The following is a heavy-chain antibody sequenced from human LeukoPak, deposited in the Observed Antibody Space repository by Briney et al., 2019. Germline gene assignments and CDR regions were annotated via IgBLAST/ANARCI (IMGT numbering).Heavy chain of an antibody. CDR2: ISGSGGTT. J-gene: IGHJ4*02. D-gene: IGHD2-15*01. Sequence: PGGSLGLSCAASGITFSSYAMSWVRQAPGKGLEWVSVISGSGGTTYYADSVKGRFTISRDNSKNTLYPQMSSLRAEDTAVYYCAKKAGSRTDQYPLDYWGQGTLVTVSS. CDR1: GITFSSYA. CDR3: AKKAGSRTDQYPLDY. V-gene: IGHV3-23*01.